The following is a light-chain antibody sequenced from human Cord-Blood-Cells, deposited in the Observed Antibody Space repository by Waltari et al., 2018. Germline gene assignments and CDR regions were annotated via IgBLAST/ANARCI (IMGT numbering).Light chain of an antibody. Sequence: IVLTQSPATLSLSPGERATLSCRASQSVSSYLAWYQQKPGQAPRLLIYDASNMATGIPARFSGSGSGTDSTLTISSLEPEDFAVYYCQQRSNWPRTFGQGTKVEIK. CDR2: DAS. V-gene: IGKV3-11*01. CDR3: QQRSNWPRT. J-gene: IGKJ1*01. CDR1: QSVSSY.